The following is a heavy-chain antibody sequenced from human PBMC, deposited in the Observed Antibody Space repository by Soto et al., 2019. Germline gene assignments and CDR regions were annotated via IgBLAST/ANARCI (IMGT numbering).Heavy chain of an antibody. D-gene: IGHD3-10*01. CDR2: ISISGGTI. CDR3: ARDKGHGSGAFDY. V-gene: IGHV3-48*04. Sequence: GGSLRLSCAASGFTLSSYWMHWVRQAPGKGLEWVSYISISGGTIYYADSVKGRFTISRDNAKNSLYLQMNNLRAEDTAVYYSARDKGHGSGAFDYWGQGTPVTVSS. J-gene: IGHJ4*02. CDR1: GFTLSSYW.